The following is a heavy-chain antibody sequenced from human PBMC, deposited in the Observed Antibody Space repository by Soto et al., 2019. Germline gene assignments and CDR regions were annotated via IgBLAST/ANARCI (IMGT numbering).Heavy chain of an antibody. Sequence: QVQLQESGPGLVKPSETLSLTCSVSAGSISTYHWSWIRQPAGKGLEWIGRIYYTGSTDYNPSLKSRVTMSVDTSKNRFSLKVSSVTAADTAVYYCARDCSGGACYPASFDYWGQGTLVTVSS. CDR2: IYYTGST. V-gene: IGHV4-4*07. CDR1: AGSISTYH. J-gene: IGHJ4*02. CDR3: ARDCSGGACYPASFDY. D-gene: IGHD2-15*01.